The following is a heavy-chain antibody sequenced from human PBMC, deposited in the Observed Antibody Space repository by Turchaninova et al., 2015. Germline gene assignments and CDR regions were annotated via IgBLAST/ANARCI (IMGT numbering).Heavy chain of an antibody. J-gene: IGHJ4*02. CDR1: GDSVSSHRAA. D-gene: IGHD6-13*01. Sequence: QVQLQQSGPGLVKPSQTLSFTCAISGDSVSSHRAAWNCIRQSPSGGLEWLGRTYYRSKWFNVYAVSVKSRIIINADTSKNQFSLQLNAVTPEDTAVYYCARGSSWPLDYWGQGTLVTVSS. CDR3: ARGSSWPLDY. V-gene: IGHV6-1*01. CDR2: TYYRSKWFN.